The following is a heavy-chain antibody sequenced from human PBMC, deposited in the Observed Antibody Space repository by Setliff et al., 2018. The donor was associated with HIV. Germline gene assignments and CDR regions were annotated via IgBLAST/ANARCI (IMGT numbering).Heavy chain of an antibody. CDR1: GYTFTSYG. CDR2: ISAYNGNT. D-gene: IGHD6-13*01. CDR3: ARILVAAAGTGFDP. Sequence: GASVKVSCKASGYTFTSYGISWVRQAPGQGLEWMGWISAYNGNTNYAQKFQERVTITRDMSTSTAYMELSSLRSEDTAVYYCARILVAAAGTGFDPWGQGILVTVSS. V-gene: IGHV1-18*01. J-gene: IGHJ5*02.